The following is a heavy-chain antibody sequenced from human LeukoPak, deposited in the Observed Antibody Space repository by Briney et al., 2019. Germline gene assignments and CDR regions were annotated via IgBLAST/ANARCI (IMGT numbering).Heavy chain of an antibody. J-gene: IGHJ4*02. CDR1: GFTFSSYG. V-gene: IGHV3-30*02. Sequence: GGSLRLSCAASGFTFSSYGMHWVRQAPGKGLERVAFIRYDGSNKYYADSVKGRFTISRDNSKNTLYLQMNSLRAEDTAVYYCAKGPYDSSGYYFDYWGQGTPVTVSS. CDR2: IRYDGSNK. CDR3: AKGPYDSSGYYFDY. D-gene: IGHD3-22*01.